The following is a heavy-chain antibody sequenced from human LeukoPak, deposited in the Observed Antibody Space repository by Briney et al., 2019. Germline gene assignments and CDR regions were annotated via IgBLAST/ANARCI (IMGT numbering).Heavy chain of an antibody. V-gene: IGHV4-38-2*02. D-gene: IGHD6-6*01. CDR1: GYSISSGYY. CDR3: ARDGGSSSSDFGYYYMDV. Sequence: KSSETLSLTCTVSGYSISSGYYWGWIRQPPGKGLEWIGSIYHSGSTYYNPSLKSRVTISVDTSKNQFSLKLSSVTAADTAVYYCARDGGSSSSDFGYYYMDVWGKGTTVTVSS. CDR2: IYHSGST. J-gene: IGHJ6*03.